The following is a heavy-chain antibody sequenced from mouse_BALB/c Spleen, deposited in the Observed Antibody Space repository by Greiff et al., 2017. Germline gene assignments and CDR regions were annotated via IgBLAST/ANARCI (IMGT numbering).Heavy chain of an antibody. V-gene: IGHV2-6-2*01. CDR3: ARRLGGVPGAMDY. D-gene: IGHD1-1*02. CDR2: IWSDGST. J-gene: IGHJ4*01. Sequence: VQLQESGPDLVAPSQSLSITCTVSGFSLTSYGVHWVRQPPGKGLEWLVVIWSDGSTTYNSALKSRLSISKDNSKSHVFLKMNSLQTDDTAMYYCARRLGGVPGAMDYWGQGTSVTVSS. CDR1: GFSLTSYG.